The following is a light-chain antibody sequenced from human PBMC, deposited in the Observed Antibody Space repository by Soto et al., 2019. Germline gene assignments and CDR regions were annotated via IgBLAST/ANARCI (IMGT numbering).Light chain of an antibody. CDR2: ANT. Sequence: QSVLTQPPSVSGAPGQRVTISCTGSSSNIGADYDVHWYQQLPGAAPKLLIRANTHRPSGVPDRFSASKSGTSASLAITGLQADDEADYYCSLYTSENTYVFGTGTKLTVL. J-gene: IGLJ1*01. V-gene: IGLV1-40*01. CDR3: SLYTSENTYV. CDR1: SSNIGADYD.